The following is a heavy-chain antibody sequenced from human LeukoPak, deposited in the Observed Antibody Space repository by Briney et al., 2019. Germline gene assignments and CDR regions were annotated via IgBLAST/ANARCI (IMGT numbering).Heavy chain of an antibody. Sequence: ASVKVSCKASGYTFTSYYMHWVRQASGQGLEWMGIINPSGGSTSYAQKFQGRVTMTRDTSTSTVYMELSSLRSEDTAVYYCAIRHLVSQPIDYWGQGTLVTVSS. CDR2: INPSGGST. D-gene: IGHD1-1*01. CDR1: GYTFTSYY. V-gene: IGHV1-46*01. J-gene: IGHJ4*02. CDR3: AIRHLVSQPIDY.